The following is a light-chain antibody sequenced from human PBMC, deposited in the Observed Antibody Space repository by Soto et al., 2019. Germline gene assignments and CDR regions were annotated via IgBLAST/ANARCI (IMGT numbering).Light chain of an antibody. V-gene: IGKV1-5*01. Sequence: DIQMTQSPSTLSASVGDRVTITCRASQSISSWLAWYQQKPGKAPKLLIYDASSLESGVPSRFSGSGSGTEFSLTLSSLQPDDFATYYCQQYNSYSTFGQGTKGEIK. CDR3: QQYNSYST. J-gene: IGKJ1*01. CDR1: QSISSW. CDR2: DAS.